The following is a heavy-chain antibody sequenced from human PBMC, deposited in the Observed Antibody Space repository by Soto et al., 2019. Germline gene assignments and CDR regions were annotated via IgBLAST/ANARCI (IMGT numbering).Heavy chain of an antibody. V-gene: IGHV4-31*03. CDR1: GGSISSGGYY. CDR2: IYYSGST. J-gene: IGHJ3*02. D-gene: IGHD3-22*01. CDR3: ARGTRLYYYDSSGYYSGAFDI. Sequence: QVQLQESGPGLVKPSQTLSLTCTVSGGSISSGGYYWSWIRQHPGKGLEWIGHIYYSGSTYYNPSLKSRVTISVDTSKNQFSLKLSSVTAADTAVYYCARGTRLYYYDSSGYYSGAFDIWGQGTMVTVSS.